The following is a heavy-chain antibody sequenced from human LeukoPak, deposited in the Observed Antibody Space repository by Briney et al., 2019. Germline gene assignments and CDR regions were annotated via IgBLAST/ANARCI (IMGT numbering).Heavy chain of an antibody. J-gene: IGHJ4*02. CDR1: GFTFSSYA. CDR2: ISGSGSST. D-gene: IGHD6-19*01. V-gene: IGHV3-23*01. Sequence: GGSLRLSCAASGFTFSSYAMSWVRQAPGKGLEWVSAISGSGSSTYYADSVKGRFTISRDNSKNTLYLQMNSLRAEDTAVYYCAKDPSYYSSGWIHRYYFDYWGQGTLVTVSS. CDR3: AKDPSYYSSGWIHRYYFDY.